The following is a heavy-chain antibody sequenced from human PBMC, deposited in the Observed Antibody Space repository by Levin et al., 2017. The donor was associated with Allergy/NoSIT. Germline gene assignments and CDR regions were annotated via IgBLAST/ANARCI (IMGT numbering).Heavy chain of an antibody. Sequence: PSETLSLTCTVSGGSISSSSYYWGWIHQPPGKGLEWIGSIYYSGSTYYNPSLKSRVTISVDTSKNQFSLKLSSVTAADTAVYYCARGGSLRFLEWTYHYFDYWGQGTLVTVSS. V-gene: IGHV4-39*07. J-gene: IGHJ4*02. CDR3: ARGGSLRFLEWTYHYFDY. CDR2: IYYSGST. CDR1: GGSISSSSYY. D-gene: IGHD3-3*01.